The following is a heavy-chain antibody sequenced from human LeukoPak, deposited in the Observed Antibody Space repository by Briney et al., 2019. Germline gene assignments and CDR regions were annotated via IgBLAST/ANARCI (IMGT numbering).Heavy chain of an antibody. D-gene: IGHD2/OR15-2a*01. Sequence: SETLSLTCTVSGGSISSYYWSWIRQPPGKGLEWIGYIYYSGSTNYNPSLKSRVTISVDTSKNQFSLKLSSVTAADTAVYYCARVGWGTYYLWFSFDYWGQGTLVTVSS. V-gene: IGHV4-59*01. CDR1: GGSISSYY. CDR3: ARVGWGTYYLWFSFDY. CDR2: IYYSGST. J-gene: IGHJ4*02.